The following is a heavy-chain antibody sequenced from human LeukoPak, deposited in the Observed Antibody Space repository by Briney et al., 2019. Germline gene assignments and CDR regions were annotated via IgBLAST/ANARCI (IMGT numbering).Heavy chain of an antibody. CDR2: INNDGRSA. V-gene: IGHV3-74*01. J-gene: IGHJ4*02. CDR3: ARNYNGMSN. CDR1: GLTFSNYG. Sequence: SGGSLRLSCAASGLTFSNYGMMWVRQAPGKGLVWVSYINNDGRSATYADSVKARFTISRDNAKNTLYLQMNSLKAEDSAMYYCARNYNGMSNWGQGTLVIVSS. D-gene: IGHD1-26*01.